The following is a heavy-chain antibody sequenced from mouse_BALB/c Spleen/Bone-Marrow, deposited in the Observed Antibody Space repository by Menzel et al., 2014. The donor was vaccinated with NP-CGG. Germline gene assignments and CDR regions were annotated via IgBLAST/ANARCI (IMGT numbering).Heavy chain of an antibody. J-gene: IGHJ2*01. CDR1: GFTFSSFA. D-gene: IGHD1-1*01. Sequence: DVKLVESGGGLVQPGGPRKLSCAASGFTFSSFAMHWVRQAPEKGLEWVAYISSGSSTIYYADTVMGRFTTSRDNPKNTLFLQMTSLRSEDTAMYYCARSGSSSGYFDYWGQGTTLTVSS. CDR2: ISSGSSTI. V-gene: IGHV5-17*02. CDR3: ARSGSSSGYFDY.